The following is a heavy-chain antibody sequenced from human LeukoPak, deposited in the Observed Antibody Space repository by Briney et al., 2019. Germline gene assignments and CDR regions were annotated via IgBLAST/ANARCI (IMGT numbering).Heavy chain of an antibody. Sequence: SETLSLTCTVSGGSISSGSYQWTWIRQPAGRGLEWIGQIHTSGSTNYNPSLKSRVTISIDTSKNQVSLNLSYVNAADTAVYYCARWVDTAMVFDYWGQGTLVTVSS. V-gene: IGHV4-61*09. CDR2: IHTSGST. D-gene: IGHD5-18*01. CDR1: GGSISSGSYQ. J-gene: IGHJ4*02. CDR3: ARWVDTAMVFDY.